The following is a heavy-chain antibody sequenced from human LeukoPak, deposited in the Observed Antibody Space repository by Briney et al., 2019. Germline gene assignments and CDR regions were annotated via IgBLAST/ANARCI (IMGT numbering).Heavy chain of an antibody. CDR3: VRDWDHFDFDS. D-gene: IGHD3-9*01. CDR2: IKGDGSHT. V-gene: IGHV3-74*01. Sequence: GGSLRFSCAASGFTFSNYWMHWVRQAPGKGLVWVSRIKGDGSHTIYADSVKGRFTISRDNAKNTLYPQMKSLRAEDTAVYYCVRDWDHFDFDSWGLGTLVTVSS. CDR1: GFTFSNYW. J-gene: IGHJ5*01.